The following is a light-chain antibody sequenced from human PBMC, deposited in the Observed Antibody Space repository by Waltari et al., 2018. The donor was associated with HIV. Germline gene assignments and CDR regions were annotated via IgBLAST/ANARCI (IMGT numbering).Light chain of an antibody. Sequence: IQMTQSPSILSASVGDRVTITCRASQNVDSWLAWYQQRLGRAPKLLIYKASTLEYGVPARFTGSGSGTNFTLTINSLHPDDFATYYCQQYNSDFYTFGLGTRLDLK. CDR1: QNVDSW. CDR2: KAS. CDR3: QQYNSDFYT. J-gene: IGKJ2*01. V-gene: IGKV1-5*03.